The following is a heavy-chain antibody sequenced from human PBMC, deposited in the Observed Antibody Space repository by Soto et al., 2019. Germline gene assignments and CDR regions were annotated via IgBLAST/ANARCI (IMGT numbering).Heavy chain of an antibody. CDR1: ADTFTSYA. CDR2: INAGNGNT. Sequence: DSLMLSCKASADTFTSYAMHWVRQAPGQRLEWMGWINAGNGNTKYSQKLQGRVTITRDTSASTAYMALSSLRSEDTAVYYCANSCGWYSLSGLDYWGQGPLVTVSS. D-gene: IGHD6-19*01. V-gene: IGHV1-3*01. CDR3: ANSCGWYSLSGLDY. J-gene: IGHJ4*02.